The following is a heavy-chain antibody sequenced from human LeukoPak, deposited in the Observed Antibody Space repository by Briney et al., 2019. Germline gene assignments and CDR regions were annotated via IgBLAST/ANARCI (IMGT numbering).Heavy chain of an antibody. Sequence: PRGSLFPASPVSGFSPSNAYTSWGSQAPGKGLEWVGRIKSKTDGGTTDYAAPVKGRFTISREDSKNTLYPQTNSLKTEDTAVCDCTAERELHGCDFDYQGQGTPVT. J-gene: IGHJ4*02. CDR2: IKSKTDGGTT. CDR1: GFSPSNAY. CDR3: TAERELHGCDFDY. V-gene: IGHV3-15*01. D-gene: IGHD1-26*01.